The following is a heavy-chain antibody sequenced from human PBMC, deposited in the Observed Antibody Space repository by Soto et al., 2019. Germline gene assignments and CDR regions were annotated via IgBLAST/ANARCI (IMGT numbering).Heavy chain of an antibody. D-gene: IGHD2-8*01. V-gene: IGHV3-48*02. CDR3: AREGEHCTNGVCYIPFDY. J-gene: IGHJ4*02. CDR2: ISIRSNTI. Sequence: PGGSLRLSCSAFGFTFSSYSMNWVRQAPGKGLEWVSYISIRSNTIYYADSVKGRFTISRDNAKNSLYLQMKSLRDEDTAVYYCAREGEHCTNGVCYIPFDYWGQGTLVTVSS. CDR1: GFTFSSYS.